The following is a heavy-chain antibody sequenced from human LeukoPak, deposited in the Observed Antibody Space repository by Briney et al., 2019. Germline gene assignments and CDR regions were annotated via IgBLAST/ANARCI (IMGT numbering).Heavy chain of an antibody. V-gene: IGHV3-74*01. D-gene: IGHD1-26*01. CDR1: GFTFGSYW. J-gene: IGHJ4*02. CDR3: ASGGWELLGPFDY. CDR2: INSDGSST. Sequence: GGSLRLSCAASGFTFGSYWMHWVRQAPGKGLVWVSRINSDGSSTSYADSVKGRFTISRDNAKNTLYLQMNSLRAEDTAVYYCASGGWELLGPFDYWGQGTLVTVPS.